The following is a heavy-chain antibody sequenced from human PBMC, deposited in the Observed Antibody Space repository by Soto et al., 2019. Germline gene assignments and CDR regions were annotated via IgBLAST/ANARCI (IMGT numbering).Heavy chain of an antibody. J-gene: IGHJ4*02. D-gene: IGHD3-9*01. CDR3: AKDPPYYDILTGYYNHQSDY. CDR1: GFTFSSYA. V-gene: IGHV3-23*01. CDR2: ISGSGGST. Sequence: GGSLRLSCAASGFTFSSYAMSWVRQAPGKGLEWVSAISGSGGSTYYADSVKGRFTISRDNSKNTLYLQMNSLRAEDTAVYYCAKDPPYYDILTGYYNHQSDYWGQGTLVTVSS.